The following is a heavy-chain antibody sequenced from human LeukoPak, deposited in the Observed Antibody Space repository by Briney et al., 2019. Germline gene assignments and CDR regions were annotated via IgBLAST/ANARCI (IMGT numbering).Heavy chain of an antibody. CDR2: ISAYNGNT. Sequence: ASVTVSCKASGYTFTSYGISWVRQAPGQGLEWMGWISAYNGNTNYAQKLQGRVTMTTDTSTSTAYMELRSLRSDDTAVYYCARLDSSGYYYYYYYYMDVCGKGTTVTVSS. CDR1: GYTFTSYG. D-gene: IGHD3-22*01. J-gene: IGHJ6*03. CDR3: ARLDSSGYYYYYYYYMDV. V-gene: IGHV1-18*01.